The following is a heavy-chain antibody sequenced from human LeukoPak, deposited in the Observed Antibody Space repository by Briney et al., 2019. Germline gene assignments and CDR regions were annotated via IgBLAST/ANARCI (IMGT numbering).Heavy chain of an antibody. J-gene: IGHJ4*02. CDR3: AKEDHGTYSTAFDY. D-gene: IGHD1-26*01. Sequence: GGSLRLSCEVSGFTFSNFAMSWVRQAPGKGLEWIPAISDSAAKTYYADSVKGRFTISRDNAKNTVFLQVNSLRAEDTALYYCAKEDHGTYSTAFDYWGQGTLVTVSS. V-gene: IGHV3-23*01. CDR2: ISDSAAKT. CDR1: GFTFSNFA.